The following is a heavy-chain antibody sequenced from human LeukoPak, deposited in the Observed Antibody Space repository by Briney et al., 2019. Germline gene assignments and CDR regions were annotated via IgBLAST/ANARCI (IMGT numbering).Heavy chain of an antibody. J-gene: IGHJ4*02. CDR3: ARVGALRYFD. Sequence: GGSLTLSCAASGFTFSSYWMHWVRQAPGKGLVWVSRINSDGSISNYADSVKGRFTISRDNAKNTLYLQMNSLRAEDTAVYYCARVGALRYFDWGQGTLVTVSS. V-gene: IGHV3-74*01. CDR1: GFTFSSYW. CDR2: INSDGSIS. D-gene: IGHD3-9*01.